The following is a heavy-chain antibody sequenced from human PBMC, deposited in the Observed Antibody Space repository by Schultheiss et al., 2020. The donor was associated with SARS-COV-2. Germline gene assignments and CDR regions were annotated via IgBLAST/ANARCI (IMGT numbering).Heavy chain of an antibody. V-gene: IGHV4-34*01. Sequence: SETLSLTCAVYGGSFSGYYWTWIRQSPGKGLEWIGEINHSGSTNYNPSLKSRVTISVDKSKNQFSLKLSSVTAADTAVYYCARDYYGRQIDYWGQGTLVTVSS. CDR3: ARDYYGRQIDY. J-gene: IGHJ4*02. CDR1: GGSFSGYY. D-gene: IGHD3-10*01. CDR2: INHSGST.